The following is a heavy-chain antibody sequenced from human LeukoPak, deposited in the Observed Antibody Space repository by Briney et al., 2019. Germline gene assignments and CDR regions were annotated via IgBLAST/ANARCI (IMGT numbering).Heavy chain of an antibody. CDR3: ARGGSGWYGNYYYGMDV. Sequence: SETLSLTCTVSGASVGSAGYYWSWIRQPPGGGLEWIGYIYYISNTNYNPSLKSRVTMSVDTSKNQFSLKLSSVTAADTAVYYCARGGSGWYGNYYYGMDVWGQGTTVTVSS. CDR1: GASVGSAGYY. V-gene: IGHV4-61*08. CDR2: IYYISNT. D-gene: IGHD6-19*01. J-gene: IGHJ6*02.